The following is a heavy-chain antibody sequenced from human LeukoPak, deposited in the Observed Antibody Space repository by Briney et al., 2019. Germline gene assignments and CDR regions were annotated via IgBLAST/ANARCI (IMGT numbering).Heavy chain of an antibody. V-gene: IGHV4-59*12. CDR1: GGSISGYY. D-gene: IGHD6-13*01. J-gene: IGHJ4*02. CDR2: IYFSGST. Sequence: PSETLSLTCTVSGGSISGYYWSWIRQAPGKGLEWIGYIYFSGSTNYNPSLKSRVTISVDTSKNQFSLQLNSVTPEDTAVYYCARDNGQQQLVRFDSWGQGTLVTVSS. CDR3: ARDNGQQQLVRFDS.